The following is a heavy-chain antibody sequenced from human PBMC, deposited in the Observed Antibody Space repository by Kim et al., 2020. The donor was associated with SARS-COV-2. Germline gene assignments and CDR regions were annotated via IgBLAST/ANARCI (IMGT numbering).Heavy chain of an antibody. Sequence: GGSLRLSCAASGFTFSSYWMHWVRQAPGKGLVWVSRINSDGSSTSYADSVKGRFTISRDNAKNTLNLQMNSLRAEYTAVYYCARGDSIFGVVTYYYYDMDVWDQGTTVTVSS. J-gene: IGHJ6*02. V-gene: IGHV3-74*01. CDR3: ARGDSIFGVVTYYYYDMDV. D-gene: IGHD3-3*01. CDR1: GFTFSSYW. CDR2: INSDGSST.